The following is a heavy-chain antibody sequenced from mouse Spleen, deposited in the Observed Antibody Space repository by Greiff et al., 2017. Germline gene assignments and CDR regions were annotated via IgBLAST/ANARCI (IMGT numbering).Heavy chain of an antibody. V-gene: IGHV14-3*01. CDR3: ARGDDHDRRGFAY. J-gene: IGHJ3*01. Sequence: VQLQQSVAELVRPGASVKLSCTASGFNIKNTYMHWVKQRPEQGLEWIGRIDPSNGNTKYAPKFQGKATITADTSSSTAYMQLSSLTSEDSAVYYCARGDDHDRRGFAYWGQGTLVTVSA. CDR2: IDPSNGNT. D-gene: IGHD2-12*01. CDR1: GFNIKNTY.